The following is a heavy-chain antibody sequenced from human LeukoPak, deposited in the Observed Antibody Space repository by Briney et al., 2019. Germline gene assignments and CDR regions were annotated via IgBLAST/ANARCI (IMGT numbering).Heavy chain of an antibody. V-gene: IGHV4-61*02. CDR2: IYTSGST. D-gene: IGHD3-22*01. CDR1: GGSISSGSYY. J-gene: IGHJ5*02. Sequence: KASETLSLTCTVSGGSISSGSYYWSWIRQPAGKGLEWIGRIYTSGSTNYNPSLKSRVTISVDTSKNQFSLKLSSVTAADTAVYYCARDLADYYDSRGGFDPWGQGTLVTVSS. CDR3: ARDLADYYDSRGGFDP.